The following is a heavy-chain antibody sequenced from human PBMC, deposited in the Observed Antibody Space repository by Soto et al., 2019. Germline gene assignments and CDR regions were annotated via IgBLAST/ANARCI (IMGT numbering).Heavy chain of an antibody. Sequence: GGSLRLSCEASGFTFSSYGMHWVRQAPGKGLEWVAAISHDGTDRYYANSVKGRFTISRDNSKNTLYLQMNSLRSEDTAICYCPKGTAVAYQWFDPWGQGTLVTVSS. V-gene: IGHV3-30*18. D-gene: IGHD6-19*01. J-gene: IGHJ5*02. CDR2: ISHDGTDR. CDR3: PKGTAVAYQWFDP. CDR1: GFTFSSYG.